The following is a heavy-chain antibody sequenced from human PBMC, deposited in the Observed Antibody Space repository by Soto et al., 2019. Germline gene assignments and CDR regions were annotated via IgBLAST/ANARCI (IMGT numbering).Heavy chain of an antibody. Sequence: QVQLVQSGAEVKKPGASVKVSCKASGYTFTSYGISWVRQAPGQGLEWMGWISAYNGNTNYAQKLQGRVTMTTDTATRTAYMELRSLRFDDTAVYYCARDTAMAPLDYWGQGTLVTVSS. CDR2: ISAYNGNT. CDR1: GYTFTSYG. D-gene: IGHD5-18*01. V-gene: IGHV1-18*01. J-gene: IGHJ4*02. CDR3: ARDTAMAPLDY.